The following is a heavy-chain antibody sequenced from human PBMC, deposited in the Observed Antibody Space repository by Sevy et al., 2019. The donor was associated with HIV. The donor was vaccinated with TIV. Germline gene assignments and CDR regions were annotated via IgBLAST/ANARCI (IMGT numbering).Heavy chain of an antibody. V-gene: IGHV3-30*04. CDR2: ISYDGSNK. J-gene: IGHJ4*02. D-gene: IGHD6-13*01. Sequence: GGSLRLSCAASGFTFSSYAMHWVRQAPGKGLEWVAVISYDGSNKYYADSVKGRFTISRDNSKNTLYLQMNSLRAEDTAVYYCARDNPGSSWTFTFDYWGQGTLVTVSS. CDR1: GFTFSSYA. CDR3: ARDNPGSSWTFTFDY.